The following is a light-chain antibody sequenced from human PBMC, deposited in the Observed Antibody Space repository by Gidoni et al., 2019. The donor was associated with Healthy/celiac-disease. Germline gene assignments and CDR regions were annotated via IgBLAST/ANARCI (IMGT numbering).Light chain of an antibody. Sequence: EIVLTQSPGTLSLSPGERATLFCRASQSVSSSYLAWYQQKPGQAPRLLIYGASSRATGIPDRFSGSGSGTDFTLTISRLEPEDFAVYYCQQYGSHLGVTFGPGTKVDIK. CDR3: QQYGSHLGVT. V-gene: IGKV3-20*01. CDR1: QSVSSSY. J-gene: IGKJ3*01. CDR2: GAS.